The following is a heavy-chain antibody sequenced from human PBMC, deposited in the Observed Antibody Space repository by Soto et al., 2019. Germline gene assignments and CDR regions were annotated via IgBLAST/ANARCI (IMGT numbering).Heavy chain of an antibody. CDR1: GFTFSSYS. D-gene: IGHD1-26*01. J-gene: IGHJ6*02. CDR3: ARDLAPTTAYYYYGMDV. Sequence: SLRLSCAASGFTFSSYSMNWVRQAPGKGLEWVSSISSSSSYIYYADSVKGRFTISRDNAKNSLYLQMNSLRAEDTAVYYCARDLAPTTAYYYYGMDVWGQGTTVTVSS. V-gene: IGHV3-21*01. CDR2: ISSSSSYI.